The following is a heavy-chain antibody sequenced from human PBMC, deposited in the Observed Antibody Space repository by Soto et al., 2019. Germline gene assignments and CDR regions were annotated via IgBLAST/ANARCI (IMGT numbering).Heavy chain of an antibody. D-gene: IGHD2-8*01. CDR2: IVVVSGYT. Sequence: ASVKVSCKASGFTFTSSAFQWVRQARGQRLEWIGWIVVVSGYTNYAQRFQDRVTLTRDMSTTTTYMELSRLTSEDTAIYYCAADATAWQQMVPSDYWGQGPLVTVSS. CDR1: GFTFTSSA. V-gene: IGHV1-58*01. CDR3: AADATAWQQMVPSDY. J-gene: IGHJ4*02.